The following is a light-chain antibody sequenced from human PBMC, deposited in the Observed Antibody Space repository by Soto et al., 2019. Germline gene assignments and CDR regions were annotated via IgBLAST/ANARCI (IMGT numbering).Light chain of an antibody. Sequence: QSALTQPASVSGSPGQSITISCTGTSSDVGGYSFVSWYQQHPGKAPKLMIYEVSERPSGVSNRFSGSKSGNTASLTISGLQAEDEADYYCSSYTSSTTWVFGGGTKLTVL. CDR3: SSYTSSTTWV. J-gene: IGLJ3*02. CDR2: EVS. CDR1: SSDVGGYSF. V-gene: IGLV2-14*01.